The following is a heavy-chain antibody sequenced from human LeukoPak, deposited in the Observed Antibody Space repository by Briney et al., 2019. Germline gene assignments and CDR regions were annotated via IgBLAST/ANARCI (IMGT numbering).Heavy chain of an antibody. CDR1: GGTFSSYT. J-gene: IGHJ3*02. D-gene: IGHD3-22*01. V-gene: IGHV1-69*02. CDR3: ARALYYYDSSGYYIDAFDI. Sequence: ASVKVSCKASGGTFSSYTISWVRQAPGQGLEWMGRIIPILGIANYAQKFQGRVTITTDESTSTAYMELSSLRSEDTAVYYCARALYYYDSSGYYIDAFDIWGQGTMVTVSS. CDR2: IIPILGIA.